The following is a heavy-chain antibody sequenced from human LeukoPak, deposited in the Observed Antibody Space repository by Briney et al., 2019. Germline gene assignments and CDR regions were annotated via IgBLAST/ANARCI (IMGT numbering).Heavy chain of an antibody. V-gene: IGHV4-59*08. CDR3: ARRGYSAYDYDY. D-gene: IGHD5-12*01. CDR1: GGSFSGHY. CDR2: IYYSGST. J-gene: IGHJ4*02. Sequence: PSETLSLTCTVSGGSFSGHYWNWIRQPPGKGLEWIGYIYYSGSTNYNPCLKSRVTISVNTSKNLFSLKLTSVTAADTAVYYCARRGYSAYDYDYWGQGTLVTVSS.